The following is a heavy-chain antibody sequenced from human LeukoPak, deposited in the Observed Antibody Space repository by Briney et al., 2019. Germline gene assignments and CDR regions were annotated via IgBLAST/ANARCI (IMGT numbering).Heavy chain of an antibody. CDR3: ARDYYASESYYNPS. CDR2: ISNSGSTI. Sequence: GGSLRLSCAASGFTFSDYFMSWIRQAPQKGLEWVSYISNSGSTIYYADSVKGRFTISRDNAKNSLYLQMNSLRAEDTTVYYCARDYYASESYYNPSWGQGTLVTVSS. CDR1: GFTFSDYF. V-gene: IGHV3-11*01. D-gene: IGHD3-10*01. J-gene: IGHJ5*02.